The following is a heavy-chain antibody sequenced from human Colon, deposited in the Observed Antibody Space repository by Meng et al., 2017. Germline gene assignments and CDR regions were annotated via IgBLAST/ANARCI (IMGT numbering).Heavy chain of an antibody. J-gene: IGHJ4*02. CDR2: IYYSGRT. CDR1: VGSISSSSYY. V-gene: IGHV4-39*01. CDR3: ADSSGYYFGPGGY. Sequence: QLQLQESGPGLVKPSETLSLTCPVSVGSISSSSYYWGWVRQPPGKGLEWIGCIYYSGRTYYNPSLKSRVTISVDTSKNQFSLKLSSVTAADTAVYYCADSSGYYFGPGGYWGQGTLVTVSS. D-gene: IGHD3-22*01.